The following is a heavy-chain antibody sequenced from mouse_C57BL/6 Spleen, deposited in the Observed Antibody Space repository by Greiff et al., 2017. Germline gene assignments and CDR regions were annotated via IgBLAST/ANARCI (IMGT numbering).Heavy chain of an antibody. D-gene: IGHD1-1*01. J-gene: IGHJ1*03. CDR1: GYTFTEYT. CDR3: ARHEESPQYYGSSYWYFDV. CDR2: FYPGSGSI. Sequence: QVQLQQSGAELVKPGASVKLSCKASGYTFTEYTIHWVKQRPGQGLEWIGWFYPGSGSIKYNEKFKDKATLTADKSSSTVYMELSRLTSEDSAVYFCARHEESPQYYGSSYWYFDVWGTGTTVTVSS. V-gene: IGHV1-62-2*01.